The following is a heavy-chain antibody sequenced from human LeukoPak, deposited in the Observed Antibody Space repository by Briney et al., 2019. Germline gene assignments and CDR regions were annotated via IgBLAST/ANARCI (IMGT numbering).Heavy chain of an antibody. Sequence: SGGSLRLSCAASGFSFSSYSMSWVRQAPGKGLEWVSYISSSTTIYYADSVKGRFTIFRDNAKNSLYLQMNSLRDEDTAVYYCARDATAGLFDCWGQGTLVTVSS. CDR2: ISSSTTI. J-gene: IGHJ4*02. V-gene: IGHV3-48*02. D-gene: IGHD6-13*01. CDR3: ARDATAGLFDC. CDR1: GFSFSSYS.